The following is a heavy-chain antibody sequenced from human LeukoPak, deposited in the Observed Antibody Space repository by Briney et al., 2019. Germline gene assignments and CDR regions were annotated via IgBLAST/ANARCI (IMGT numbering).Heavy chain of an antibody. V-gene: IGHV3-23*01. J-gene: IGHJ3*02. CDR2: ISGGGVST. CDR3: AKSRSYTVRDAFEI. CDR1: GFTFSTYA. Sequence: GGSLRLSCAASGFTFSTYAMSWVRQAPGKGLEWVSAISGGGVSTYYADSVKGRFTISRDNSKNTLYLQMNSLRAEDTAVYYCAKSRSYTVRDAFEIWGQGTKVTVSS. D-gene: IGHD3-10*01.